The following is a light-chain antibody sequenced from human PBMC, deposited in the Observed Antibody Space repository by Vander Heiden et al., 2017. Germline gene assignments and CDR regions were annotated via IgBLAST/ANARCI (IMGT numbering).Light chain of an antibody. J-gene: IGKJ4*01. CDR3: QQRRNWPLT. V-gene: IGKV3-11*01. Sequence: EIVLTPSPATLSLSPGERATLPCRARQSVSSYLAWYQQKPGQAPRLLIYDASNRATGIPARFSGSGSGTDCTLTISSLEPEDFAVYYCQQRRNWPLTFGGGTKVEIK. CDR2: DAS. CDR1: QSVSSY.